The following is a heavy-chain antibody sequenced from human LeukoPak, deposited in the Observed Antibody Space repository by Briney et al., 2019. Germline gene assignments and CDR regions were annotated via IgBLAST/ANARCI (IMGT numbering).Heavy chain of an antibody. D-gene: IGHD5-24*01. V-gene: IGHV1-69*13. CDR2: IIPFFGTV. CDR3: ARVDISTDGTAHWFDP. CDR1: GGTFSDHG. J-gene: IGHJ5*02. Sequence: SVKVSCKASGGTFSDHGFSWVRQAPGQGLEWMGGIIPFFGTVHYAQTFEGRVTISADESTSTVYLALNSLTAEDTAVYYCARVDISTDGTAHWFDPWGQGTLVIVSS.